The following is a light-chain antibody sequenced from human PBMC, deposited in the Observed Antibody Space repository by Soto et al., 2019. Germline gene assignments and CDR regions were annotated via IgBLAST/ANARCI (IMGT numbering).Light chain of an antibody. CDR3: QQRSNRPIT. Sequence: EIVLTHSPGTLSLSPWERATLSCRASQSVGSNLAWYQQKPGQAPRLLIFGASSRATGVPARFSGSGSGTDFTLTISSLEPEDFAVYYCQQRSNRPITFGQGTRLEIK. CDR2: GAS. CDR1: QSVGSN. V-gene: IGKV3-11*01. J-gene: IGKJ5*01.